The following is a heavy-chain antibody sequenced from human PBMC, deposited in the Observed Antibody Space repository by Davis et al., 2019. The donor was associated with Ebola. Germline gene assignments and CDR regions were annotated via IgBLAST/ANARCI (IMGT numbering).Heavy chain of an antibody. CDR3: ARALAGSYEGFEF. CDR1: GDTFSTNS. V-gene: IGHV1-69*13. Sequence: SVKVSCKASGDTFSTNSVIWVRQAPGQGLEWMGELTPLFATPSYSQKFQGRVTITADESTSTAYMELSSLKYEDTAVYYCARALAGSYEGFEFWGQGTLVTVSS. CDR2: LTPLFATP. D-gene: IGHD3-16*01. J-gene: IGHJ4*02.